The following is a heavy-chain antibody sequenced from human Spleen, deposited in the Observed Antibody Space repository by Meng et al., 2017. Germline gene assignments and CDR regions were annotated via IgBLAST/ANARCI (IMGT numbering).Heavy chain of an antibody. CDR2: INHSGST. CDR3: ARGGARYDILTGYYSAYFDY. J-gene: IGHJ4*02. D-gene: IGHD3-9*01. Sequence: LKGGAGLLTPSTHLSLTCAFYGGSVSGNYGSWIRQPPGKRLEWIGEINHSGSTNYNPSLKSRVTISVDTSKNQFSLKLSSVTAADTAVYYCARGGARYDILTGYYSAYFDYWGQGTLVTVSS. CDR1: GGSVSGNY. V-gene: IGHV4-34*01.